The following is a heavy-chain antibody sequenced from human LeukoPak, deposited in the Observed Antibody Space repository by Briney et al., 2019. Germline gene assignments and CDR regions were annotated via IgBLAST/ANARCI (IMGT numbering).Heavy chain of an antibody. CDR3: ARVVPAATPYFDY. J-gene: IGHJ4*02. D-gene: IGHD2-2*01. V-gene: IGHV4-59*11. CDR1: GGSMTSRY. Sequence: PSETLSLTCTVSGGSMTSRYWSWIRQPPGKGLEWIGYIYYSGSTNYNPSLKSRVTISVDTSKNQFSLKLSSVTAADTAVYYCARVVPAATPYFDYWGQGTLVTVSS. CDR2: IYYSGST.